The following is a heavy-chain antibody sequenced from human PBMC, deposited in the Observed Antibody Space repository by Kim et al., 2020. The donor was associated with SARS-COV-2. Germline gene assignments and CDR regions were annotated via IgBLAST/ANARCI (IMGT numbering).Heavy chain of an antibody. CDR3: ARDQYDGFGVGPFDY. V-gene: IGHV6-1*01. J-gene: IGHJ4*02. D-gene: IGHD3-3*01. Sequence: VSVKSRITINPDTSKNQFSLQLNSVTPEDTAVYYCARDQYDGFGVGPFDYWGQGTLVTVSS.